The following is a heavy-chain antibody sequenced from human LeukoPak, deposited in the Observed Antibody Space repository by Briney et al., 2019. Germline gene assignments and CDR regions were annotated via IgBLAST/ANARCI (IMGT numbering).Heavy chain of an antibody. V-gene: IGHV3-23*01. J-gene: IGHJ3*02. CDR3: ATTIAVAGTDAFDI. D-gene: IGHD6-19*01. CDR1: GFTFSSYA. Sequence: GGSLRLSCAASGFTFSSYAMSWVRQAPGKGLEWVSGISGSAGSSYYADSVKGRFTISRDNSKNTLYLQMNSLRAEDTAVYYCATTIAVAGTDAFDIWAKGQWSPSLQ. CDR2: ISGSAGSS.